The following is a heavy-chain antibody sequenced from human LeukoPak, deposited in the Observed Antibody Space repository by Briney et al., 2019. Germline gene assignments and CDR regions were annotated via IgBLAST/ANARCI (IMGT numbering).Heavy chain of an antibody. J-gene: IGHJ3*02. CDR2: ISGTSTAI. CDR1: GFTFSSSN. CDR3: ARGGGRSYSDAFDI. D-gene: IGHD1-26*01. Sequence: PGGSLRLSCAASGFTFSSSNMHWVRQAPGKGLEWDSSISGTSTAIYYADSVKGRFTISRDIAMKSLYLQMNSLRDEDTAVYYCARGGGRSYSDAFDIWGQGTVVTVSS. V-gene: IGHV3-48*02.